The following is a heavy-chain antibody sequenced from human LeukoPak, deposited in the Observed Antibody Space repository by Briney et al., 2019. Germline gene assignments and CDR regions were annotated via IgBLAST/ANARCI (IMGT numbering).Heavy chain of an antibody. V-gene: IGHV3-64D*06. D-gene: IGHD6-13*01. J-gene: IGHJ4*02. CDR2: ISSNGGST. CDR3: VKDRVPGYSSSWYRPPFDY. CDR1: GFTFSTYT. Sequence: GGSLRLSCSASGFTFSTYTMHWVRQAPGKGLEYVSTISSNGGSTYYADSVKGRFTISRDNSKNTLCLQMSSLRAEDTAVYYCVKDRVPGYSSSWYRPPFDYWGQGTLVTVSS.